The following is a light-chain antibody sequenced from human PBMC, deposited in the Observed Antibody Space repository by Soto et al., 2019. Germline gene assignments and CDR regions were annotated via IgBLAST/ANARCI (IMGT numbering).Light chain of an antibody. CDR1: SGHSSDA. J-gene: IGLJ3*02. CDR2: LNSDGSH. CDR3: QTWSTGIRV. V-gene: IGLV4-69*01. Sequence: QLVLTQSPSASASLGASVKLTCTLSSGHSSDAIAWHQQQPEKGPRYLMKLNSDGSHSKGDGIPDRFSGSSSGTERYLTISSLQSEDEADYYCQTWSTGIRVFGGGTKLTVL.